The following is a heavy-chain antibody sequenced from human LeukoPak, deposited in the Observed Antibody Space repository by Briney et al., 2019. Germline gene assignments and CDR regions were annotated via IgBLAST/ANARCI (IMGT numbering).Heavy chain of an antibody. Sequence: SETLSLTRSVSGGSISSYYWSWIRQPPGKGPEWIGYSDKSGSTNYNPSLKSRVTISVDTFTNQFSLRLSSVTAADTAVYYCAADRNNRSWYYYWGQGILVTVSS. J-gene: IGHJ4*02. V-gene: IGHV4-59*08. D-gene: IGHD2/OR15-2a*01. CDR1: GGSISSYY. CDR3: AADRNNRSWYYY. CDR2: SDKSGST.